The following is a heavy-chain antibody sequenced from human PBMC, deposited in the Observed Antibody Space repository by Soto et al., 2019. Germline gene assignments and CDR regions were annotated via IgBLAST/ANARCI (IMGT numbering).Heavy chain of an antibody. V-gene: IGHV4-4*07. Sequence: XETLSLTCTVSGCSINSYWWSWIRQPAGKGLEWIGRVYSSGTTDYNPSLNSRATMSVETSKNQFSLKLSSVTAADTAVYYCARDIASYAYGEGYWGQGIQVTVSS. CDR1: GCSINSYW. D-gene: IGHD2-21*01. J-gene: IGHJ4*02. CDR2: VYSSGTT. CDR3: ARDIASYAYGEGY.